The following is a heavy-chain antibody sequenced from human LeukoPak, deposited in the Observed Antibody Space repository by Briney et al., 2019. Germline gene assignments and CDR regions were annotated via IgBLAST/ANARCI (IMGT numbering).Heavy chain of an antibody. J-gene: IGHJ4*02. Sequence: GGSLRLSCAASGFTFSDYYMSWVRQAPGKGPEWVANIKEDGSLKNYVDSVEGRFTVSRDNAKNTLYLQMNSLRLEDTAVYYCVRDWAPASMQAAPFDCWGQETLVTVSS. CDR3: VRDWAPASMQAAPFDC. V-gene: IGHV3-7*01. CDR1: GFTFSDYY. D-gene: IGHD2/OR15-2a*01. CDR2: IKEDGSLK.